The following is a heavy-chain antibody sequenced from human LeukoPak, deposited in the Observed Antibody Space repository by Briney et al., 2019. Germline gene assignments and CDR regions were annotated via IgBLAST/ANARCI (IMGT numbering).Heavy chain of an antibody. V-gene: IGHV3-53*01. CDR3: ARDSGLSEYSSGSTEDY. CDR1: GFTVSSNY. Sequence: GGSLGLSCAASGFTVSSNYMSWVRQAPGKGLEWVSVIYSGGSTYYADSVKGRFTISRDNSKNTLYLQMNSLRAEDTAVYYCARDSGLSEYSSGSTEDYWGQGTLVTVSS. CDR2: IYSGGST. J-gene: IGHJ4*02. D-gene: IGHD6-19*01.